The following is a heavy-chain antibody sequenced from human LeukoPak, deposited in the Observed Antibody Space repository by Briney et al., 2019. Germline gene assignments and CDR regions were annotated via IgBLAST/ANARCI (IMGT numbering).Heavy chain of an antibody. CDR2: IRSSGITT. J-gene: IGHJ4*02. D-gene: IGHD7-27*01. CDR3: VRDGAWGSYDY. CDR1: GFTFSHYG. Sequence: GGSLSLSCAASGFTFSHYGMNWVRHTPGKGLEWVSGIRSSGITTYYADSVKRRFTTARENSKNTVYLQMNGLSADDAAKYFCVRDGAWGSYDYWGQGALVTVSS. V-gene: IGHV3-23*01.